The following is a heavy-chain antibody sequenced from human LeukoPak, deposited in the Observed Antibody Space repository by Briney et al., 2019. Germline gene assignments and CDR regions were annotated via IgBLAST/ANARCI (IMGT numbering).Heavy chain of an antibody. V-gene: IGHV4-34*01. CDR2: INHSGSP. D-gene: IGHD4-17*01. CDR3: ARDPYGDYVFDP. J-gene: IGHJ5*02. CDR1: GGSFSGYY. Sequence: PSETLSLTCAVYGGSFSGYYWSWIRQPPGKGLEWIGEINHSGSPNYNPSLKSRVTISVDTSKNQFSLKLSSVTAADTAVYYCARDPYGDYVFDPWGQGTLVTVSS.